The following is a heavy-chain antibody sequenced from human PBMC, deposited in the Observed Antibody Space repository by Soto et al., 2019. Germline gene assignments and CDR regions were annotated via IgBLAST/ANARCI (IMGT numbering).Heavy chain of an antibody. CDR3: AKDKYRGYYDSSGYYSSARPTDY. J-gene: IGHJ4*02. D-gene: IGHD3-22*01. V-gene: IGHV3-23*05. CDR2: MYSSGGNSGT. Sequence: GSLRLSCAASGLTVSSIDMSWVRQVPGRGLEWVSDMYSSGGNSGTYYADSVKGRFTISRDNSKNTLYLQMNSLRAEDTAVYYCAKDKYRGYYDSSGYYSSARPTDYWGQGTLVTVSS. CDR1: GLTVSSID.